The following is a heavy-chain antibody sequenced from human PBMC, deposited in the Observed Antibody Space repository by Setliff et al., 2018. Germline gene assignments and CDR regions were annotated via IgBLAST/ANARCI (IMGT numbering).Heavy chain of an antibody. CDR1: GYSFSNFW. CDR3: ARGRGYSGYDHFDY. V-gene: IGHV5-51*01. J-gene: IGHJ4*02. CDR2: IYPGDSDT. D-gene: IGHD5-12*01. Sequence: SGESLKISCKGSGYSFSNFWIGWVRQMPGKGLEWMGIIYPGDSDTRYSPSFQGQVTISADKSISTAYLQWSSLKASDTAMYYCARGRGYSGYDHFDYWGQGTLVTVSS.